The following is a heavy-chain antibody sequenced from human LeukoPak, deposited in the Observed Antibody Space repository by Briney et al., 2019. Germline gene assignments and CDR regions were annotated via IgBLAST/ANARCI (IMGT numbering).Heavy chain of an antibody. CDR3: ANTRPGIAVALFDY. J-gene: IGHJ4*02. CDR2: IYYSGST. Sequence: SETLSLTCTVSGGSISSSSYYWGWIRQPPGKGLEWIGSIYYSGSTYYNPSLKSRVTISVDTSKNRFSLKLSSVTAADTAVYYCANTRPGIAVALFDYWGQGTLVTVSS. V-gene: IGHV4-39*01. D-gene: IGHD6-19*01. CDR1: GGSISSSSYY.